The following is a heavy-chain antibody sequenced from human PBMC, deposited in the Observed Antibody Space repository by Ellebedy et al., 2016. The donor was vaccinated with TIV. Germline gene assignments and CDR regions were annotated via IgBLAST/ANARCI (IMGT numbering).Heavy chain of an antibody. J-gene: IGHJ3*01. Sequence: GGSLRLSCAAPGFTFSSYWMSWVRQPPGKGLEWVANINQDGSEKYYVDSVWGRFTISRDNAKNSLYLQMNSLGADDSAVYYCATDGSYGDYRSPAHAFEFWGQGTMVTVSS. CDR3: ATDGSYGDYRSPAHAFEF. CDR2: INQDGSEK. CDR1: GFTFSSYW. V-gene: IGHV3-7*01. D-gene: IGHD4-17*01.